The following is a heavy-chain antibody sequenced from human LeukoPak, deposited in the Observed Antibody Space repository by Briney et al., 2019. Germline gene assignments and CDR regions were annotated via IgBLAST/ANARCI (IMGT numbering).Heavy chain of an antibody. J-gene: IGHJ4*02. Sequence: PGRSLRLSCAASGFTFSSYSMNWVRQAPGKGLEWVSSISSSSSYIYYADSVKGRFTISRDNAKNSLYLQMNSLRAEDTAVYYCARALYSSSSGGFDYWGQGTLVTVSS. V-gene: IGHV3-21*01. CDR3: ARALYSSSSGGFDY. CDR2: ISSSSSYI. D-gene: IGHD6-6*01. CDR1: GFTFSSYS.